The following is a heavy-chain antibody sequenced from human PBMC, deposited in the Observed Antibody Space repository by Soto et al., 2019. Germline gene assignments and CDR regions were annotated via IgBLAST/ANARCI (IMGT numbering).Heavy chain of an antibody. Sequence: QVQLQESGPGLVKPSGTLSLTCAVSGGSISSTNWWSWVRQPPGKGLEWIGEVYHSGSANYNPSLKGRVTISVDTSKNQFSLSLSSVTAADTAVYYCASMRGHSSGWYEGWFDPWGQGPLVTVSS. CDR1: GGSISSTNW. CDR3: ASMRGHSSGWYEGWFDP. D-gene: IGHD6-19*01. J-gene: IGHJ5*02. V-gene: IGHV4-4*02. CDR2: VYHSGSA.